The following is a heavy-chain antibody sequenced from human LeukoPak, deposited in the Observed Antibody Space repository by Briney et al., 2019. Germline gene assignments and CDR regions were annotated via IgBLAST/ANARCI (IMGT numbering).Heavy chain of an antibody. CDR3: ARDPTSGDSSGYYYGFFDY. J-gene: IGHJ4*02. Sequence: RRASLKVSCKASGYTFTSYYMHWVRQAPGQGLEWMGIINPSGGSTSYAQKFQGRVTMTRDMSTSTVYMELSSLRSEDTAVYYCARDPTSGDSSGYYYGFFDYWGRGTLVTVSS. V-gene: IGHV1-46*01. CDR2: INPSGGST. D-gene: IGHD3-22*01. CDR1: GYTFTSYY.